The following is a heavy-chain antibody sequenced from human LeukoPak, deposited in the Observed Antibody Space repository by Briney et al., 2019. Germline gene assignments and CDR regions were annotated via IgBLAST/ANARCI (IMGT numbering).Heavy chain of an antibody. D-gene: IGHD6-13*01. CDR2: ISTYNGDT. Sequence: ASVKVSCKASGYTFTSYASSWVRQAPGQGLEWMGWISTYNGDTNYAQKLQGRVTMTTETSTNTAYMELRSLRSDDTAVYYCAREQQLGSWYNWFDPWGQGTLVTVSS. CDR3: AREQQLGSWYNWFDP. J-gene: IGHJ5*02. V-gene: IGHV1-18*01. CDR1: GYTFTSYA.